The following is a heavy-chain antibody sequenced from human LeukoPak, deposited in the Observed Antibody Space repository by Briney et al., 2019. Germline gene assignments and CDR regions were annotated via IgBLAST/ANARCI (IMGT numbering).Heavy chain of an antibody. Sequence: ASVKVSCKASGYTFTSYGISWVRQAPGQGLEWMGWISAYNGNTSYAQKLQGRVTMTTDTSTGTAYMELRSLRSDDTAVYYCARVWYYGSGSYHVGDYWGQGTLVTVSS. D-gene: IGHD3-10*01. J-gene: IGHJ4*02. CDR1: GYTFTSYG. CDR3: ARVWYYGSGSYHVGDY. CDR2: ISAYNGNT. V-gene: IGHV1-18*01.